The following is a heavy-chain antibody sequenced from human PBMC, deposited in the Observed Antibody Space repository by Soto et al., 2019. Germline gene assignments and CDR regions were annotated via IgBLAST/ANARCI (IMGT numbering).Heavy chain of an antibody. CDR3: ARVRDIVVVPAAMVWFDP. CDR1: GYTFTSYG. Sequence: ASVKVCCKASGYTFTSYGISWVRQDHGQGLEWMGRIIPILGIANYAQKFQGRVTITADKSTSTAYMELSSLRSEDTAVYYCARVRDIVVVPAAMVWFDPWGQGTLVTVSS. J-gene: IGHJ5*02. V-gene: IGHV1-69*04. CDR2: IIPILGIA. D-gene: IGHD2-2*01.